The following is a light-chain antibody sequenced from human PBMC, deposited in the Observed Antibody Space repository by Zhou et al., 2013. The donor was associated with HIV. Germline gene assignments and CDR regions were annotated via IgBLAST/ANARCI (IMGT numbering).Light chain of an antibody. CDR2: KAS. Sequence: DIQMTQSPSSLSASVGDRVTITCRASQSINIFLHWYQQKPGKAPKLLIYKASSLESGVPSRFSGSGSGTEFTLTISSLQPDDFATYYCQQYNSSPTRTFGQGTKVEIK. V-gene: IGKV1-5*03. CDR3: QQYNSSPTRT. J-gene: IGKJ1*01. CDR1: QSINIF.